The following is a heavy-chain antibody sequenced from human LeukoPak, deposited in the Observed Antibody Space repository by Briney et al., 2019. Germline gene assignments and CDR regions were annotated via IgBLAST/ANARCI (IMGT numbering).Heavy chain of an antibody. Sequence: SETLSLTCAVSGGSISSSNWWSWVRQPPGKGLEWIGEIYHSGSTNYNPSLKSRVTISVDKSKNQFSLKLSSVTAADTAVYYCARGDATFMITFGGVIETDAFDIWGQGTMVTVSS. J-gene: IGHJ3*02. CDR2: IYHSGST. V-gene: IGHV4-4*02. CDR1: GGSISSSNW. D-gene: IGHD3-16*01. CDR3: ARGDATFMITFGGVIETDAFDI.